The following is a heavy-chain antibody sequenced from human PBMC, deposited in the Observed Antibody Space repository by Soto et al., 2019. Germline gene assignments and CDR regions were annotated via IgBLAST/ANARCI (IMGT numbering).Heavy chain of an antibody. D-gene: IGHD2-21*01. V-gene: IGHV3-53*03. CDR1: GFGVTESETY. CDR3: AREVVVGATAKFDR. CDR2: FYRGGRR. J-gene: IGHJ5*02. Sequence: EVQMVESGGGLIQPRGSLKLSCAVSGFGVTESETYVSWIRQAPGKGLEWVAAFYRGGRRNYAASVKGRFVISRDKSENSVFLQLNLVRVEDTAVYYCAREVVVGATAKFDRWGQGTMVIVSP.